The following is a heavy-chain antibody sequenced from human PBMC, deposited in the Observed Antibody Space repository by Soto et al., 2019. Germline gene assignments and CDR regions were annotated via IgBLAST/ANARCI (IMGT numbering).Heavy chain of an antibody. CDR2: INVGNGKK. V-gene: IGHV1-3*01. Sequence: ASVKVSCKASGYTYISYSMHWVRQAPGQRLEWMGWINVGNGKKKYSQNFKSRNTIKKNTTASTAYIELSSLTSEDTAVYYCAGEKWGSGSRWLDPWGQGTLVTVSS. CDR3: AGEKWGSGSRWLDP. D-gene: IGHD6-19*01. J-gene: IGHJ5*02. CDR1: GYTYISYS.